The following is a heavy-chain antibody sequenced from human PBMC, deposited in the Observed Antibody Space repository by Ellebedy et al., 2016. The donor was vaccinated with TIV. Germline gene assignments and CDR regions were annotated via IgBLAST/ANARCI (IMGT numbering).Heavy chain of an antibody. CDR1: GDSISTINYY. CDR3: ARVRGDDYVWGSYRLHAFDI. D-gene: IGHD3-16*02. V-gene: IGHV4-39*07. J-gene: IGHJ3*02. CDR2: IYYSGST. Sequence: GSLRLXCVVSGDSISTINYYWGWIRQPPGKGLEWIGSIYYSGSTYYNPSLRSRVAISVDTSKNQFSLKLNSVTAADTAVYYCARVRGDDYVWGSYRLHAFDIWGQGTMVTVSS.